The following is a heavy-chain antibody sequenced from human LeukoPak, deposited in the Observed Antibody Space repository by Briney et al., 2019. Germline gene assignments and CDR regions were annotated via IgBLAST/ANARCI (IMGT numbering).Heavy chain of an antibody. CDR3: ARVAYLGGIDP. D-gene: IGHD7-27*01. V-gene: IGHV3-66*01. Sequence: GGSLRLSRAASGFTVSSNYMSWVRQAPGKGLEWVSVIYSGGSTYYADSVKGRFTISRDNSKNTLYLQMNSLRAEDTAVYYCARVAYLGGIDPWGQGTLVTVSS. CDR2: IYSGGST. CDR1: GFTVSSNY. J-gene: IGHJ5*02.